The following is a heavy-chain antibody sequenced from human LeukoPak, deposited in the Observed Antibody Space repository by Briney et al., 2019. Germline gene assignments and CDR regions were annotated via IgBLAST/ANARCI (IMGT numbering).Heavy chain of an antibody. Sequence: PGGSLRLSCAGSGFTFSAHWMHWVRQGPGKGLVWVARITHEGGDANYADSVKGRFTIPRDNANKVLYLEMNSLTADDTGVYYCARVLTYFDLWGQGTLVTVSS. CDR3: ARVLTYFDL. J-gene: IGHJ5*01. CDR2: ITHEGGDA. V-gene: IGHV3-74*01. CDR1: GFTFSAHW.